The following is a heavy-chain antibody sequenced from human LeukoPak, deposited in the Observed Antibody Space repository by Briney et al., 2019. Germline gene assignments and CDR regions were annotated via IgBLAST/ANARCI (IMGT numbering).Heavy chain of an antibody. J-gene: IGHJ4*02. CDR2: ISSDGNSK. V-gene: IGHV3-30*18. CDR1: GFTFTTSG. Sequence: GGSLRLSCAASGFTFTTSGMHWVRQAPGKGLEWMALISSDGNSKDYADSVKGRFTISRDNSKNTVSLQMNSLRAEDTAVYYCAKLGDSSSCCTDYWGQGTLVTVSS. D-gene: IGHD6-13*01. CDR3: AKLGDSSSCCTDY.